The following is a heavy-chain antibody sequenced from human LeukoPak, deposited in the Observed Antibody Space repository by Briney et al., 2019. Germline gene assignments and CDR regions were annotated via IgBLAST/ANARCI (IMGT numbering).Heavy chain of an antibody. CDR2: ISGSAHKI. CDR1: GFTFSNYA. Sequence: GGSLRLSCVGSGFTFSNYAMSWVRQAPGKGLDWVSVISGSAHKIRYADSVRGRFTISRDNSENTVYLQMNDLRAEDTAMYYCVRGWGSNVYASAFDVWGQGTMVTVSS. J-gene: IGHJ3*01. V-gene: IGHV3-23*01. D-gene: IGHD3-16*01. CDR3: VRGWGSNVYASAFDV.